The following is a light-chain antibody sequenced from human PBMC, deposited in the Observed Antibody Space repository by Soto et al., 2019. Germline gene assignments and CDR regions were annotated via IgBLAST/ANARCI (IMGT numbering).Light chain of an antibody. CDR3: AAWDDSLSGSYV. J-gene: IGLJ1*01. CDR2: SNN. Sequence: QSVLTQPPLASGTPGQRVTISCSGSSSNIGSNTVNWYQQLPGTAPKLLIYSNNQRPSGVPDRFSGSKSGTSASLAISGLRSEDEADYYCAAWDDSLSGSYVFGTGTKVTVL. V-gene: IGLV1-44*01. CDR1: SSNIGSNT.